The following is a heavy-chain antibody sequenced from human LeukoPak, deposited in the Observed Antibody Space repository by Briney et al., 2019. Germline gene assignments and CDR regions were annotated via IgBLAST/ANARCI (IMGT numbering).Heavy chain of an antibody. CDR2: IWYDGSNK. D-gene: IGHD4-17*01. Sequence: GSLRLSCAASGFTFSSYGMHWVRQAPGKGLEWVAVIWYDGSNKYYADSVKGRFTISRDNSKNTLYLQMNSLRAEDTAVYYCARAPFGDPPDYWGQGTLVTVSS. V-gene: IGHV3-33*01. CDR1: GFTFSSYG. CDR3: ARAPFGDPPDY. J-gene: IGHJ4*02.